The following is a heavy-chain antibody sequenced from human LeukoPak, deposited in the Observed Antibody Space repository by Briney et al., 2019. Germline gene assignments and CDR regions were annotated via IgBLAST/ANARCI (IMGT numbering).Heavy chain of an antibody. CDR2: IYPGDSDT. CDR1: GYSFTSYW. Sequence: KVGESLKISCKGSGYSFTSYWIGWVRQMPGKGLEWMGIIYPGDSDTRYSPSFQGQVTISADKSISTAYLQWSSLKASDTAMYYCARRAPFEYSTSGPLGSHPFDPWGQGTLVTVSS. J-gene: IGHJ5*02. V-gene: IGHV5-51*01. CDR3: ARRAPFEYSTSGPLGSHPFDP. D-gene: IGHD6-6*01.